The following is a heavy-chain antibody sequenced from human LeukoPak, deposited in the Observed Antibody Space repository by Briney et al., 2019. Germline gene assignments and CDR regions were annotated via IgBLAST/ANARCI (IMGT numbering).Heavy chain of an antibody. CDR2: ISGSGGST. Sequence: GGSLRLSCAASGFTFSSYAMSWVRQAPGKGLEWVSAISGSGGSTYYADSVKGRFTISRDNSKNTLYLQMNSLRAEDTAVYYCAKDGVSIVVVVAATDALDIWGQGTMVTVSS. CDR1: GFTFSSYA. J-gene: IGHJ3*02. V-gene: IGHV3-23*01. D-gene: IGHD2-15*01. CDR3: AKDGVSIVVVVAATDALDI.